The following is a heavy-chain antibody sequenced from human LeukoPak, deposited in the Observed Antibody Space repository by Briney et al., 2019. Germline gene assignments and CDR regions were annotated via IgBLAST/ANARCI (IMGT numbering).Heavy chain of an antibody. Sequence: PSETLSLTCTVSGGSISSYYWSWIRQPPGKGLEWIGYIYYSGSTNYNPSLKSRVTISVDTSKNQFSLKLSSVTAADTAVYYCARDRGLYYDFWSGPDYWGQGTLVTVSS. CDR1: GGSISSYY. J-gene: IGHJ4*02. V-gene: IGHV4-59*01. CDR2: IYYSGST. CDR3: ARDRGLYYDFWSGPDY. D-gene: IGHD3-3*01.